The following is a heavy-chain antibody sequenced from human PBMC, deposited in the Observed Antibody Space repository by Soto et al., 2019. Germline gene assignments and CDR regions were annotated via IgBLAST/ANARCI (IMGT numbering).Heavy chain of an antibody. CDR1: GGSISSSSYY. V-gene: IGHV4-39*01. Sequence: SETLSLTCTVSGGSISSSSYYWGWIRQPPGKGLEWIGSIYYSGSTYYNPSLKSRVTISVDTSKNQFSLKLSSVTAADTAVYYCASIFWSGYSIDYWGQGTLVTVSS. CDR2: IYYSGST. CDR3: ASIFWSGYSIDY. J-gene: IGHJ4*02. D-gene: IGHD3-3*01.